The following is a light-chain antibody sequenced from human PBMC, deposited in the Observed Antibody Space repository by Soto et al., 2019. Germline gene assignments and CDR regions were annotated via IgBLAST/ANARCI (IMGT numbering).Light chain of an antibody. J-gene: IGLJ2*01. CDR3: SSYTSSSTLVV. CDR1: SSDVGGYNY. V-gene: IGLV2-14*01. Sequence: QSALTQPASVSGSPGQSITISCTGTSSDVGGYNYVSWYQLHPGKAPKLMIFEVRNRPSGVSNRFSGSKSGNTASLTISGLQTEDEADYYCSSYTSSSTLVVFGGGTKLTVL. CDR2: EVR.